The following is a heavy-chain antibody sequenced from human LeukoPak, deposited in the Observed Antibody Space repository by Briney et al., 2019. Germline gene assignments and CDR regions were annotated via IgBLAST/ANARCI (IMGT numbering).Heavy chain of an antibody. J-gene: IGHJ4*02. CDR2: ISGSGGST. D-gene: IGHD5-24*01. CDR1: GFTFSSYA. CDR3: AKDRLATRTFDY. Sequence: PGGSLRLSCAASGFTFSSYAMSWVRQAPGKGMELVSAISGSGGSTYYADSVKGRFTISRDNSKNTLYLQMNSLRAEDTAVYYCAKDRLATRTFDYWGQGTLVTVSS. V-gene: IGHV3-23*01.